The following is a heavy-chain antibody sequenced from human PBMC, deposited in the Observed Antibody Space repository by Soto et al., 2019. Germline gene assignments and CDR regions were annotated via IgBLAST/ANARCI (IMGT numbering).Heavy chain of an antibody. J-gene: IGHJ5*02. CDR1: GGSISSGDYY. CDR2: IYYSGST. V-gene: IGHV4-30-4*01. D-gene: IGHD4-17*01. Sequence: QVQLQESGPGLVKPSQTLSLTCTVSGGSISSGDYYWSWIRQPPGKGLEWIGYIYYSGSTYYNPSLKRRVTISVDTSKNQFSLKLSSVTAADTAVYYCARDRGDYGETNWFDPWGQGTLVTVSS. CDR3: ARDRGDYGETNWFDP.